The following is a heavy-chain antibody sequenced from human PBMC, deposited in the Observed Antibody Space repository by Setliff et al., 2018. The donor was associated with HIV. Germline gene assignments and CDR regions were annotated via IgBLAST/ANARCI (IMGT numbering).Heavy chain of an antibody. CDR2: ISSSGSTI. CDR1: GFIFSSYE. V-gene: IGHV3-48*03. Sequence: GGSLRLSCAASGFIFSSYEMNWVRQAPGKGLEWVSYISSSGSTIYYADSVKGRFTISRDNSKNSLFLQMNSLRAEDTAVYYCARLVVPAGIQGYYYGMDVWGQGTTVTVSS. CDR3: ARLVVPAGIQGYYYGMDV. D-gene: IGHD2-2*01. J-gene: IGHJ6*02.